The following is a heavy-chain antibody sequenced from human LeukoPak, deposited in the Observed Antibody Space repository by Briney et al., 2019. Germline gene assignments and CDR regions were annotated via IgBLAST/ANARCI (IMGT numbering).Heavy chain of an antibody. CDR1: GDSISSGVYF. CDR3: ATQANFYDSSGYFHH. V-gene: IGHV4-31*03. Sequence: SETLSLTCTVSGDSISSGVYFWSWIRQHPGKGLEWIGYIYYSGSTYYSPSLRSRVSLSLDTSKNQVSLKLSSVTAADTAVYYCATQANFYDSSGYFHHWGQGTLVTVSS. D-gene: IGHD3-22*01. CDR2: IYYSGST. J-gene: IGHJ1*01.